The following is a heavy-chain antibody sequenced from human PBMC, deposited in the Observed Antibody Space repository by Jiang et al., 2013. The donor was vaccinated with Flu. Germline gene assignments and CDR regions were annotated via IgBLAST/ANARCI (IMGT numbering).Heavy chain of an antibody. D-gene: IGHD2-15*01. Sequence: GPGLVKPSETLSLTCTVSGGSISSSSYYWGWVRQPPGKGLEWIGTIYYDGSPYSNPSLKSRVTISVDTSKNQFSLRLTSVTAADTAVYYCASQGYGATVVDFWGQGTLVTVSS. CDR3: ASQGYGATVVDF. CDR1: GGSISSSSYY. J-gene: IGHJ4*02. V-gene: IGHV4-39*01. CDR2: IYYDGSP.